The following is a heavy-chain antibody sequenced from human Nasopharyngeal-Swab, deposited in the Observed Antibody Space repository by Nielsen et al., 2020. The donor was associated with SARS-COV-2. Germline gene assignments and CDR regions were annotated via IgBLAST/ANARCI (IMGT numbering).Heavy chain of an antibody. V-gene: IGHV3-11*06. D-gene: IGHD3-10*01. CDR2: ISSSSYT. J-gene: IGHJ6*02. Sequence: RQVPGKGLEWVSYISSSSYTNYADSVKGRFTISRDNAKNSLYLQMNSLRAEDTAVYYCARDRVVQGVYYYGMDVWGQGTTVTVSS. CDR3: ARDRVVQGVYYYGMDV.